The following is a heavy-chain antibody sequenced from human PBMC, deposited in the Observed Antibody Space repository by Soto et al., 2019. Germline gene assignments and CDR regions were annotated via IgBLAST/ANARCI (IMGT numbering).Heavy chain of an antibody. V-gene: IGHV4-39*01. CDR3: ATRQGGSYNWFDP. CDR2: LYYSGNT. CDR1: GGSISRSSYS. Sequence: SETLSLTCTVSGGSISRSSYSWAWIRQPPGKGLEWIGTLYYSGNTYYNPSLKSRVTISVDTSKNQFSLKLSSVTAADTAVYYCATRQGGSYNWFDPWGQGTLVTV. J-gene: IGHJ5*02. D-gene: IGHD2-15*01.